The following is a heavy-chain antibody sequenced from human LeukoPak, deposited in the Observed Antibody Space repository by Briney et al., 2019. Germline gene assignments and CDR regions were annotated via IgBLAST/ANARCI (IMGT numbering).Heavy chain of an antibody. CDR2: ISWNSGSL. CDR1: GFTFRSYW. CDR3: AKLSSGTYFAFDI. V-gene: IGHV3-9*03. D-gene: IGHD1-26*01. Sequence: GGSLRLSCAASGFTFRSYWMHWVRQAPGKGLEWVSGISWNSGSLGYADSVKGRFTISRDNAKNSLYLQMNSLRADDMALYYCAKLSSGTYFAFDIWGQGTMVTVSS. J-gene: IGHJ3*02.